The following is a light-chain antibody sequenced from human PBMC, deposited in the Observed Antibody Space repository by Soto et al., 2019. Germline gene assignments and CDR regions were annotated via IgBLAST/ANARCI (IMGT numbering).Light chain of an antibody. CDR3: QQSYSTPT. V-gene: IGKV1-39*01. J-gene: IGKJ2*01. Sequence: DIPMTQSPSSLSASVGDRVTITCRASQSISSYLNWYQQKRGKAPKLLIYAASSLHSGVPSRFSGSGSGTDFTLTISSLQPEDFATYYCQQSYSTPTFGQGTKLEIK. CDR1: QSISSY. CDR2: AAS.